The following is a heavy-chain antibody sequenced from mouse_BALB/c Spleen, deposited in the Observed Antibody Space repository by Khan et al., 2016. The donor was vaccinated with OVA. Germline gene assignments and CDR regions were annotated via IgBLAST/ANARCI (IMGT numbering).Heavy chain of an antibody. V-gene: IGHV1-77*01. D-gene: IGHD1-2*01. CDR2: ISPGSGDT. CDR1: GYTFTDFY. Sequence: QVQLQQPGTELARPGASVNLSCKASGYTFTDFYINWVKQRSGQGLEWIGEISPGSGDTYYTEKFKGKATLTADKSSSTAYMQLSSLTSEASAVYFCARRNYFGYTFAYWGQGTLVTVSA. CDR3: ARRNYFGYTFAY. J-gene: IGHJ3*01.